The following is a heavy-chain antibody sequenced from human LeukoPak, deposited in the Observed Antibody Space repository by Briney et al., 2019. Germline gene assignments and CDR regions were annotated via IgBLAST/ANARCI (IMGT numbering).Heavy chain of an antibody. J-gene: IGHJ4*02. CDR2: MNPNSGNT. Sequence: ASVKVSCKASGYTFTSYDINWVRQATGQGLEWMGWMNPNSGNTGYAQKFQGRVTMTEDTSTDTAYLELSSLKSEDTAVYYCAAGTYYSLTTVYWGQGTLVTVSS. D-gene: IGHD3-10*01. CDR3: AAGTYYSLTTVY. CDR1: GYTFTSYD. V-gene: IGHV1-8*01.